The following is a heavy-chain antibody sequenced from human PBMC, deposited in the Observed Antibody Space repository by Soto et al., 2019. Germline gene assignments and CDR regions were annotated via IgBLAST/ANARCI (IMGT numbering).Heavy chain of an antibody. Sequence: QLQLQESGPGLVKPSETLSLTCTVSGGSISSSSYYWGWIRQPPGKGLEWIGSIYYSGSTYYNPSLKSRVTLSGDTSKNQFSLKLSSVTAADTAVYYCANGGKGDFDYWGQGTLVTVSS. V-gene: IGHV4-39*01. CDR1: GGSISSSSYY. D-gene: IGHD2-15*01. CDR2: IYYSGST. J-gene: IGHJ4*02. CDR3: ANGGKGDFDY.